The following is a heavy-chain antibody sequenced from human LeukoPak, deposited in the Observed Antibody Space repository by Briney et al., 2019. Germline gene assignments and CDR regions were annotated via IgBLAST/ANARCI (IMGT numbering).Heavy chain of an antibody. D-gene: IGHD3-10*01. Sequence: RASVKVSCKVSGYTLTELSMHWVRQAPGKGLEWMGGFDPEDGETIYAQKFQGRVTMTEDTSTDTAYMELSSLRSEDTAVYYCATDLEAGYGSGSYYGWGQGTLVAVSS. CDR3: ATDLEAGYGSGSYYG. CDR1: GYTLTELS. V-gene: IGHV1-24*01. CDR2: FDPEDGET. J-gene: IGHJ4*02.